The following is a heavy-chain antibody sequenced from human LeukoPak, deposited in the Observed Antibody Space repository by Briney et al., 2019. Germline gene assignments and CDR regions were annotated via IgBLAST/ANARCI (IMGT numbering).Heavy chain of an antibody. CDR3: ARVQVPYCSSTSCSETYWFDP. J-gene: IGHJ5*02. CDR2: IYSSGST. V-gene: IGHV4-61*10. D-gene: IGHD2-2*01. Sequence: SETLSLTCSVSGGSISSANSYWSWIRQPAGKGLEWIGRIYSSGSTNYNPSLKSRVTISADTSKNHFSLRLSSVTAADTAVYHCARVQVPYCSSTSCSETYWFDPWGQGTLVTVSS. CDR1: GGSISSANSY.